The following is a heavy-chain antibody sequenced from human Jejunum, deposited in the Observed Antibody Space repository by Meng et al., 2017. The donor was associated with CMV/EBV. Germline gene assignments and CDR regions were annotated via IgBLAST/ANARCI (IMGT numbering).Heavy chain of an antibody. Sequence: VSSNSAAWDWIRQSPSRGLEWLGRTYYRSKWFNDYAVSVKSRITINPDTSKNQFSLQLNSVTPEDTAMYYCAGWGSGWKIFDCWGQGTLVTVSS. CDR1: VSSNSAA. V-gene: IGHV6-1*01. J-gene: IGHJ4*02. CDR2: TYYRSKWFN. D-gene: IGHD3-16*01. CDR3: AGWGSGWKIFDC.